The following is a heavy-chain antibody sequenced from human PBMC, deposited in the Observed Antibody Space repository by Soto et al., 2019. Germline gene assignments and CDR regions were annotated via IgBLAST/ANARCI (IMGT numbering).Heavy chain of an antibody. V-gene: IGHV3-30*18. CDR2: ISYDGSNK. Sequence: QVQLVESGGGVVQPGRSLRLSCAASGFTFSSYGMHWVRQAPGKGLEWVAVISYDGSNKYYADSVKGRFTISRDNSKNPPDLQMNSLRAEDTAVYYCAEGMGVGYYYYFGMGVRGPGTTVTVSS. CDR3: AEGMGVGYYYYFGMGV. D-gene: IGHD2-8*01. CDR1: GFTFSSYG. J-gene: IGHJ6*02.